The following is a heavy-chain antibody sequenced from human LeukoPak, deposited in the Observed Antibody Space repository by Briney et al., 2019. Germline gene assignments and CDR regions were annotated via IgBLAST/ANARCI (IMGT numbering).Heavy chain of an antibody. CDR2: IYYSGST. CDR3: ASGYCSSTSCHGSFDY. CDR1: GGSISSGGYY. D-gene: IGHD2-2*01. J-gene: IGHJ4*02. Sequence: SETLSLTCTVSGGSISSGGYYGSWIRQHPGKGLEWIGYIYYSGSTYYNPSLKSRVTISVDTSKNQFSLKLSSVTAADTAVYYCASGYCSSTSCHGSFDYWGQGTLVTVSS. V-gene: IGHV4-31*03.